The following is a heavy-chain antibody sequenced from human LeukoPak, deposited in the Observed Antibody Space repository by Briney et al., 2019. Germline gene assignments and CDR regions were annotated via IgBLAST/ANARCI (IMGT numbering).Heavy chain of an antibody. CDR1: GYTFTSYG. D-gene: IGHD2-15*01. CDR3: ARDPIVVVVAAAFDI. Sequence: GASVKVSCKASGYTFTSYGISWVRQAPGQGLEWMGWISAYSGNTNYAQKLQGRVTMTTDTSTSTAYMELRSLRSDDTAVYYCARDPIVVVVAAAFDIWGQGTMVTVSS. CDR2: ISAYSGNT. V-gene: IGHV1-18*01. J-gene: IGHJ3*02.